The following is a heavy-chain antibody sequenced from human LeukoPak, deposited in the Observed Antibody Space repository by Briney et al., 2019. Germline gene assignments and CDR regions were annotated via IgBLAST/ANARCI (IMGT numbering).Heavy chain of an antibody. CDR1: GFTFSSYA. J-gene: IGHJ3*01. CDR3: AREALEAFDF. CDR2: ISGSGGST. Sequence: GGSLRLSCAASGFTFSSYAMSWVRQAPGKGLEWVSAISGSGGSTYYADSVKGRFTISRDNAKNLLYLQMNSLRDEDTAVYYCAREALEAFDFWGQGTMVTVSS. D-gene: IGHD1-1*01. V-gene: IGHV3-23*01.